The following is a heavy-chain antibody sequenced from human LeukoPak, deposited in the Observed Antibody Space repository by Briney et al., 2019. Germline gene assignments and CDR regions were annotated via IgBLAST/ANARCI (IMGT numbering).Heavy chain of an antibody. CDR3: ATRTFWSGSYYYYMDV. D-gene: IGHD3-3*01. CDR1: GYTLTELS. V-gene: IGHV1-24*01. J-gene: IGHJ6*03. CDR2: FDPEDGET. Sequence: ALVKVSCKVSGYTLTELSMHWVRQAPGKGLEWMGGFDPEDGETIYAQKFQGRVTMTEDTSTDTAYMELSSLRSEDTAVYYCATRTFWSGSYYYYMDVWGKGTTVTVSS.